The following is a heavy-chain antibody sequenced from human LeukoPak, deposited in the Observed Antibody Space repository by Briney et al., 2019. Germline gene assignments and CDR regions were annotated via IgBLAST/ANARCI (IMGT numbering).Heavy chain of an antibody. J-gene: IGHJ4*02. Sequence: GGSLRLSCAASGFTFENAWLNWVRQAPGKGLEWVGRIKSKTDGGTTDYAAPVKGRFTISKDDSKNTLHLHMNSLKTDDTAVYYCTTFLTSDYYDSSGYYPYFDYWGRGALVTVSS. D-gene: IGHD3-22*01. CDR2: IKSKTDGGTT. V-gene: IGHV3-15*01. CDR1: GFTFENAW. CDR3: TTFLTSDYYDSSGYYPYFDY.